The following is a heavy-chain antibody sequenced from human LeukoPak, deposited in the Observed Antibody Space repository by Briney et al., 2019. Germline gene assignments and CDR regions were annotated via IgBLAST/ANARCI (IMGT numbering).Heavy chain of an antibody. CDR2: INTDGSTT. V-gene: IGHV3-74*01. D-gene: IGHD6-19*01. CDR1: GFTFSSYW. J-gene: IGHJ4*02. CDR3: AGGGSGWYSEY. Sequence: GGSLRLSCAASGFTFSSYWMHWVRQAPGKGLVWVSRINTDGSTTNYADSVKGRFTISRDNAKNTLYLQMNSLRAEDTAVYYCAGGGSGWYSEYWGQGTLVTVSS.